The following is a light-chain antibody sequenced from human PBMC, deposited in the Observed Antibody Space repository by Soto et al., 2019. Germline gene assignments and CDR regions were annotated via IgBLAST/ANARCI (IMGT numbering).Light chain of an antibody. CDR2: DAS. V-gene: IGKV3-11*01. Sequence: EIVLTQSPATLSLSPGERATLSCWASQSVSSYLAWYQQKPGQAPRLLIYDASNRATGIPARFSGSGSGTDFTLTISSLEPEDFAVYYCQQRSNWPPTWTFGQGTKV. CDR1: QSVSSY. J-gene: IGKJ1*01. CDR3: QQRSNWPPTWT.